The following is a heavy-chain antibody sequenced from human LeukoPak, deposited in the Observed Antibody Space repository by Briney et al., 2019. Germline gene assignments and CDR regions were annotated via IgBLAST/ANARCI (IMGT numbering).Heavy chain of an antibody. V-gene: IGHV4-59*08. CDR1: GGSISSYY. CDR2: IYYSGST. D-gene: IGHD3-22*01. CDR3: ARQQYYYDSSGYYPYYFDY. J-gene: IGHJ4*02. Sequence: PSETLSLTCTVSGGSISSYYWSWIRQPPGKGLEWVGYIYYSGSTNYNPSLKSRVTISVDTSKNQFSLKLSSVTAADTAVYYCARQQYYYDSSGYYPYYFDYWGQGTLVTVSS.